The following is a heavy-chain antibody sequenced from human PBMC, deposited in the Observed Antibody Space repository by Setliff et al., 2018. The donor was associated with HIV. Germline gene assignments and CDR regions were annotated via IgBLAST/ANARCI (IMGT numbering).Heavy chain of an antibody. CDR1: GGSIVSDGYY. V-gene: IGHV4-31*03. CDR2: IYNRGHT. CDR3: AVMFFYGSGSKSNFDY. J-gene: IGHJ4*02. D-gene: IGHD3-10*01. Sequence: SETLSLTCTVSGGSIVSDGYYWNWIRQHPGKGLEWIGYIYNRGHTYYNPSLKSRATTSVDTSQNQFSLKLSSVTVADTAIYYCAVMFFYGSGSKSNFDYWGKGTLVTVSS.